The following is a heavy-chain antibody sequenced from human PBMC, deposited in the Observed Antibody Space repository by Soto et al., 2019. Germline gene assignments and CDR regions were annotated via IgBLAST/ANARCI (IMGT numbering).Heavy chain of an antibody. J-gene: IGHJ5*02. CDR2: VYSSGST. CDR3: ARRAVVAVTGSLDNWLDP. CDR1: GDSITSYN. D-gene: IGHD2-21*01. Sequence: PSETLSLTCTVSGDSITSYNWNWLRQPPGKALEWIGYVYSSGSTNYNPSLKSRVTISVDTSRNQFSLKVNSVTAADTAVYYCARRAVVAVTGSLDNWLDPGARESWSPSPQ. V-gene: IGHV4-59*01.